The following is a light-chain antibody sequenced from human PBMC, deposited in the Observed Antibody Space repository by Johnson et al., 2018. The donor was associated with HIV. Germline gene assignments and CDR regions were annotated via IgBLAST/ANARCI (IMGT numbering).Light chain of an antibody. J-gene: IGLJ1*01. Sequence: QSVLTQPPSVSAPPGQKVTISCSGSSSNIGNNLASWYQQLPGTAPKLLIYANNKRPSGIPDRFSGYKSGTSATLGISGLQPGDEADYYCGTWDNGLSAYVFGTGTKVTVL. CDR2: ANN. V-gene: IGLV1-51*02. CDR1: SSNIGNNL. CDR3: GTWDNGLSAYV.